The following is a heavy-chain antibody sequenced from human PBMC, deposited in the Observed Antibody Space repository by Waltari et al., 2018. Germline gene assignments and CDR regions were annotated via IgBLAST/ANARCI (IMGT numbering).Heavy chain of an antibody. V-gene: IGHV3-9*01. D-gene: IGHD3-22*01. CDR1: GFHFDEYA. CDR2: ISWNSGSI. Sequence: EVQLVESGGGLVQRGRALRLSCAASGFHFDEYAMHWVRQAPGKGLEWVSGISWNSGSIGYADSVKGRFTISRDNAKNSLYLQMNSLRAEDTALYYCAKDAYYYDSSGYPDYWGQGTLVTVSS. J-gene: IGHJ4*02. CDR3: AKDAYYYDSSGYPDY.